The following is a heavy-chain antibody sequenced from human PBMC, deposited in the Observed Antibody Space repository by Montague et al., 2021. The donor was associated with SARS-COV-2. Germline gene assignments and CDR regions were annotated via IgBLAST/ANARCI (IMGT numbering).Heavy chain of an antibody. CDR1: GYSISSGYY. Sequence: SETLSLTYTVSGYSISSGYYWGWIRQPPGKGLEWIGSIYHSGSTYYNPSLKSRVTISVDTSKNQFSLKLSSVTAADTAVYYCAVNSNYYYYYGMVVWGQGTTVTVSS. V-gene: IGHV4-38-2*02. CDR3: AVNSNYYYYYGMVV. J-gene: IGHJ6*02. CDR2: IYHSGST. D-gene: IGHD4-11*01.